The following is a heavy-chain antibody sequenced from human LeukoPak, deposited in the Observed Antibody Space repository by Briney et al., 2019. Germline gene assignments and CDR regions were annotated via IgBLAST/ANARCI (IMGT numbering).Heavy chain of an antibody. V-gene: IGHV1-8*01. CDR2: MNPNSGNT. Sequence: GASVTVSCKASGYTFTIYDINWVRQATGQGLEWMGWMNPNSGNTGYAQKFQGRVTMTRNTSISTAYMELSSLRSEDTAVYYCARGQRYFDWLFDYWGQGTLVTVSS. J-gene: IGHJ4*02. D-gene: IGHD3-9*01. CDR3: ARGQRYFDWLFDY. CDR1: GYTFTIYD.